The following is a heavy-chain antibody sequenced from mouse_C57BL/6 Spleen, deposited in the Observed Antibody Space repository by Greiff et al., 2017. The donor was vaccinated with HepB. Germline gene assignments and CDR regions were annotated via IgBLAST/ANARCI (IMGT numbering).Heavy chain of an antibody. Sequence: QVQLQQSGAELARPGASVKMSCKASGYTFTSYTMHWVKQRPGQGLEWIGYINHSSGYTKYNQKFKDKATLTADKSSITSYMQLSRLTSEDSAVYYCARESYETWFAYWGQGTLVTVSS. V-gene: IGHV1-4*01. J-gene: IGHJ3*01. CDR3: ARESYETWFAY. CDR2: INHSSGYT. CDR1: GYTFTSYT. D-gene: IGHD1-1*01.